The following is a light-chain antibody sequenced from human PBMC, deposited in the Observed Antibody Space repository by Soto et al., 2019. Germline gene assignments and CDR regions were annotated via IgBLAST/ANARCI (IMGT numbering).Light chain of an antibody. CDR3: QQRSDWPLT. CDR2: DAS. CDR1: QSVSSY. J-gene: IGKJ4*01. V-gene: IGKV3-11*01. Sequence: EIVLTQSPATLSLSPGERVTLSCRASQSVSSYFAWYQQKPGLAPRLLIYDASTRAAGIPARFSGSGSGTDFTLTISSLEPDDFAFYYCQQRSDWPLTFGGGTKVEIK.